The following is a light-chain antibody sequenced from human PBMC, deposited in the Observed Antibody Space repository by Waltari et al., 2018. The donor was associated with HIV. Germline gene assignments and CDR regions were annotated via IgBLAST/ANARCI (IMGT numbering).Light chain of an antibody. CDR2: DVN. CDR3: CSYADDYTWV. Sequence: QSALTQPRSVSGSPGQSVTISCTGTSSDVGEYNYVSWYQQHPGKAPKLMIFDVNKPPSGVPDRFSGSKSVNTASLTISGLQAEDEADYYCCSYADDYTWVFGGGTKLTVL. J-gene: IGLJ3*02. V-gene: IGLV2-11*02. CDR1: SSDVGEYNY.